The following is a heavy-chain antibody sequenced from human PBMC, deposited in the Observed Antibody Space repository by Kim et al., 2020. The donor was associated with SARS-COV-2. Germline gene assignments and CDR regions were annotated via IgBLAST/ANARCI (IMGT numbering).Heavy chain of an antibody. D-gene: IGHD5-18*01. V-gene: IGHV4-31*03. CDR1: GGSISSGDYY. Sequence: SETLSLTCIVSGGSISSGDYYWSWIRQHPGKGLEYIGYIYYSGSTYYKSSLKSRVTISLDTSKNQFSLKLRSVTAADTAVYYCARGEYSYGYIFDYWGQGTLVTVSS. CDR3: ARGEYSYGYIFDY. CDR2: IYYSGST. J-gene: IGHJ4*02.